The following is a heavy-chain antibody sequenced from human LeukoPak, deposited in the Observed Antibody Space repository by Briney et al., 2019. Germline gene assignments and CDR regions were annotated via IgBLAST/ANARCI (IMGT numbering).Heavy chain of an antibody. Sequence: GGSLRLSCAASGFTFNKFWMHWFRQAPGKGLVWVSRVNSDGTRTTYADSVKGRFTISRDNAKNTVNLQMNSLRAEDTAVYYCAKSGNLLWFGELLYPYYFDYWGQGTLVTVSS. V-gene: IGHV3-74*03. CDR2: VNSDGTRT. CDR1: GFTFNKFW. CDR3: AKSGNLLWFGELLYPYYFDY. J-gene: IGHJ4*02. D-gene: IGHD3-10*01.